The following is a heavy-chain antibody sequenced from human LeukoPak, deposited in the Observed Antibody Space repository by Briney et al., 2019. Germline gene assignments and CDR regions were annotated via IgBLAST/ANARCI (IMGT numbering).Heavy chain of an antibody. CDR2: IKQDGSEK. Sequence: GGSLRLSCAASGFTFSSYWMSWVRQAPGKGLEWVANIKQDGSEKYYVDSVEGRFTISRDNAKNSLYLQMNSLRAEDTAVYYCARNTMTTVTTFYYWGQGTLVTVSS. D-gene: IGHD4-17*01. CDR1: GFTFSSYW. V-gene: IGHV3-7*01. CDR3: ARNTMTTVTTFYY. J-gene: IGHJ4*02.